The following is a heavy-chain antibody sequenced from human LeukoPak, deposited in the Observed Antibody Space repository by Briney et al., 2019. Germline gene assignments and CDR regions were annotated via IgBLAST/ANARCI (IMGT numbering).Heavy chain of an antibody. CDR3: ARGDGAYCGGDCYYAFDI. V-gene: IGHV3-7*01. Sequence: PGGSLRLSWAASGFTFSSYWMSWVRQAPGKGLEWVANLKEDGNEKYYVDSVKGRFTISRDNSKNTLYLQMNSLRAEDTAVYYCARGDGAYCGGDCYYAFDIWGQGTMVTVSS. J-gene: IGHJ3*02. CDR2: LKEDGNEK. D-gene: IGHD2-21*02. CDR1: GFTFSSYW.